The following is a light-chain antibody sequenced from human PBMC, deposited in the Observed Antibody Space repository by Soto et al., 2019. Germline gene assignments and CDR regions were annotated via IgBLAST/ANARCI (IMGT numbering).Light chain of an antibody. CDR2: AAS. V-gene: IGKV1-9*01. CDR3: QQLSSYPLT. CDR1: QGISSF. Sequence: IQLTQSPSSLSASVGDRVTITCRASQGISSFLAWYQQNPGKAPKLLIYAASTLQSGVPSRFSGSGSGTDFTLTISSLHPEDFTTYYCQQLSSYPLTFGGGTKVEIK. J-gene: IGKJ4*01.